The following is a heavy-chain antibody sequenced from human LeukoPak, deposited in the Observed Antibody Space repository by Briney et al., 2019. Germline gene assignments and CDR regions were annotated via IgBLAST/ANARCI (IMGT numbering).Heavy chain of an antibody. CDR1: GGSFNGYY. CDR2: INDGGIT. J-gene: IGHJ6*04. V-gene: IGHV4-34*01. CDR3: ARGYYYYYGVDV. Sequence: PSETLSLTCAVYGGSFNGYYWTWIRQPPGKGLEWIGQINDGGITSYNPSLKSRVTISVGTSKNRFSLEVHSVTAADTAVYYCARGYYYYYGVDVWGKGTTVTVSS.